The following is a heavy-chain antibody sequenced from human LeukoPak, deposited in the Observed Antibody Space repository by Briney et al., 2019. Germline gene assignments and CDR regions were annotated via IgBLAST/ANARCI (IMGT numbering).Heavy chain of an antibody. V-gene: IGHV3-30*04. J-gene: IGHJ4*02. CDR2: ISYDGSNK. Sequence: GRSLRLSCAASGFTFSSYAMHWVRQAPGKGLEWVAVISYDGSNKYYADSVKGRFTISRDNSKNTLYLQMNSLRAEDSAVYYCARGYMGGKGDYWGQGTLVTVSS. D-gene: IGHD1-14*01. CDR1: GFTFSSYA. CDR3: ARGYMGGKGDY.